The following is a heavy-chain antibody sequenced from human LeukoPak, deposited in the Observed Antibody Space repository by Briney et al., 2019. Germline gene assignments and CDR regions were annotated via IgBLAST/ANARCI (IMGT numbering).Heavy chain of an antibody. CDR3: ARGGSGYDFQPDY. D-gene: IGHD5-12*01. J-gene: IGHJ4*02. Sequence: GGSLRLSCAASGFTFSSYSMNWVRQAPGKGLERVSYISSSSSTIYYADSVKGRFTISRDNAKNSLYLQMNSLRAEDTAVYYCARGGSGYDFQPDYWGQGTLVTVSS. V-gene: IGHV3-48*01. CDR2: ISSSSSTI. CDR1: GFTFSSYS.